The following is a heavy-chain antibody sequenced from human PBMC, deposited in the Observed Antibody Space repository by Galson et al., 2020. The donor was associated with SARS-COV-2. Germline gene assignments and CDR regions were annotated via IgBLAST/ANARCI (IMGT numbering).Heavy chain of an antibody. Sequence: SETLSLTCTVSGDSISSGPYYWTWVRQPAGKGLEWIGRVYKSGNTDYNPSLGGQVTMSIDTSKNHFSLKLTSVTAADTAVYYCARCNSPVVTIFGVIIGTCGMDVWGQGTTVTVSS. CDR2: VYKSGNT. CDR1: GDSISSGPYY. J-gene: IGHJ6*02. CDR3: ARCNSPVVTIFGVIIGTCGMDV. V-gene: IGHV4-61*02. D-gene: IGHD3-3*01.